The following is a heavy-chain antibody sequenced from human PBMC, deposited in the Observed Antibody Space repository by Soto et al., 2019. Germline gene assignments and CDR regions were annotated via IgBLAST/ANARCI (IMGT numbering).Heavy chain of an antibody. CDR2: ISGSGGST. D-gene: IGHD3-9*01. V-gene: IGHV3-23*01. CDR1: GFTFSSYS. Sequence: GGSLRLSCAASGFTFSSYSMNWVRQAPGKGLEWVSAISGSGGSTYYADSVKGRFTISRDNSKNTLYLQMNSLRAEDTAVYYCARVADILTGYYRGGFDYWGQGTLVTVSS. CDR3: ARVADILTGYYRGGFDY. J-gene: IGHJ4*02.